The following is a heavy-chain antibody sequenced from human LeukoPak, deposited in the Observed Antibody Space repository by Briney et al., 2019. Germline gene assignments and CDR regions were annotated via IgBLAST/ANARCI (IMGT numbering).Heavy chain of an antibody. CDR2: IYYSGST. J-gene: IGHJ6*03. D-gene: IGHD7-27*01. Sequence: SETLSLTCTVSGGSISSYYWSWIRQPPGKGLEWIGYIYYSGSTNYNPSLKSRVTISEDTSKYQFSLKLSSVTAADMAVYYCARGSLGYYYYMDVWGKGTTVTVSS. CDR1: GGSISSYY. CDR3: ARGSLGYYYYMDV. V-gene: IGHV4-59*01.